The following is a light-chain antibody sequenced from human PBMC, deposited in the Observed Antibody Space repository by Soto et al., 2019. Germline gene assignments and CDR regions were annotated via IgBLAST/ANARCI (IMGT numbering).Light chain of an antibody. CDR2: DVS. CDR3: CSYAGSDTLYVV. Sequence: QSVLTQPRSVSGSPGQSVTISCTGTSSDVGGYNYVSWYQQHPGKAPKLMIYDVSKRPSGVPDRFSGSKSGNTASLTISGLQAEDEADYYCCSYAGSDTLYVVFVGGTQLTVL. J-gene: IGLJ2*01. CDR1: SSDVGGYNY. V-gene: IGLV2-11*01.